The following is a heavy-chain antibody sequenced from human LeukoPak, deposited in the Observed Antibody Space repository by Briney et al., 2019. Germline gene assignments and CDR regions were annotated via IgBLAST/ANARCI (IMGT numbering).Heavy chain of an antibody. CDR1: GFTFSQYC. Sequence: GGSLRLSCAASGFTFSQYCMTWVRQAPGKGLEWVAEIIQDGSGKYYGDSVKGRFTISRDNAKNSVYLQMNSLRAEDTAVYYCATSDYYDSGRGGVSPSDHWGQGTLVTVSS. J-gene: IGHJ4*02. D-gene: IGHD3-10*01. CDR2: IIQDGSGK. CDR3: ATSDYYDSGRGGVSPSDH. V-gene: IGHV3-7*01.